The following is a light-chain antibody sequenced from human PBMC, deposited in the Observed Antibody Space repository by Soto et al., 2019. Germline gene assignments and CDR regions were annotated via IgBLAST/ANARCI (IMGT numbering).Light chain of an antibody. Sequence: DIQMTQSPSSLSASVGDRVTITCRASQSISSYLNWYQQKPGKAPKLLIYAASSLQSGVPSRFSGSGSGTDFTLTISRLQPEDFATYYCQHLNNYPPFTFGPGTKVD. CDR1: QSISSY. CDR2: AAS. J-gene: IGKJ3*01. CDR3: QHLNNYPPFT. V-gene: IGKV1-39*01.